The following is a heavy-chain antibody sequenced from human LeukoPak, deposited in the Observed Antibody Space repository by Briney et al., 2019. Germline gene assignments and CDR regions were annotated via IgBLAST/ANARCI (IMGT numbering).Heavy chain of an antibody. Sequence: GGSLRLSCAASGFTFGSYEMNWVRQAPGKGLEWVSYISSSGSTIYYADSVKGRFTISRDNAKNSLYLQMNSLRAEDTAVYYCAREAKGYYFDYWGQGTLVTVSS. J-gene: IGHJ4*02. CDR3: AREAKGYYFDY. CDR2: ISSSGSTI. V-gene: IGHV3-48*03. CDR1: GFTFGSYE.